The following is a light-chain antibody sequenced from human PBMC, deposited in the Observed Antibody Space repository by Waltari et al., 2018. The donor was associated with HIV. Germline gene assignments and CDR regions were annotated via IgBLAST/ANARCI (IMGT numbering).Light chain of an antibody. J-gene: IGKJ2*01. CDR3: QHFNSVPYT. Sequence: AIQLTQSPSSLSASPGDRVVLTCRASQSVYNFLAWYQQKPGAAPRLLIYSVSSLQPGVPSRFSGRGSGTEFALTISSLQSEDFATYYCQHFNSVPYTFGQGTKVELK. V-gene: IGKV1-8*01. CDR2: SVS. CDR1: QSVYNF.